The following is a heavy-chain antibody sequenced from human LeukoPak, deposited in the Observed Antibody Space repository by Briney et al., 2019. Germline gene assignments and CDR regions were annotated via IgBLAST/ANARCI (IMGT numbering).Heavy chain of an antibody. J-gene: IGHJ4*02. CDR1: GYSFTSYW. CDR3: ARPYCSGGSCYSFSSDY. CDR2: IYPGDSDT. Sequence: GESLKISCKGSGYSFTSYWIGCVRQMPGKGLEWMGIIYPGDSDTRYSPSFQGQVTISADKSISTAYLQWSSLKASDTAMYYCARPYCSGGSCYSFSSDYWGQGTLVTVSS. D-gene: IGHD2-15*01. V-gene: IGHV5-51*01.